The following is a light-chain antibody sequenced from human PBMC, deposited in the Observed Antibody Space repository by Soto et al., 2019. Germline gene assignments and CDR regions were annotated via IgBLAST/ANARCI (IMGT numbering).Light chain of an antibody. CDR1: QHINNY. CDR3: QPYNNWPLT. CDR2: DVS. J-gene: IGKJ4*01. Sequence: DVQMTQSPSSLSASVGDRIIITCQASQHINNYLNWYQQKPGRAPRLLIHDVSNLATGVPSRFSGSGFGTDFTFTINSLQPEDFATYYCQPYNNWPLTFGGGTKVEIK. V-gene: IGKV1-33*01.